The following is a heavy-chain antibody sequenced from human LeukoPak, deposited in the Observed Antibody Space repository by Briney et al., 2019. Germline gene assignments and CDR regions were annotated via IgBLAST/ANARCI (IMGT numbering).Heavy chain of an antibody. CDR3: ARHLSGANFNWFDP. J-gene: IGHJ5*02. CDR1: GYSFTSYW. CDR2: IFPGDSET. Sequence: GDSLKISCKGSGYSFTSYWIARVRQMPGKGLEWMGIIFPGDSETRYSPSFQGQVTISADKSISTAYLQWSSLKASDTAIYYCARHLSGANFNWFDPWGQGTLVTVSS. V-gene: IGHV5-51*01. D-gene: IGHD7-27*01.